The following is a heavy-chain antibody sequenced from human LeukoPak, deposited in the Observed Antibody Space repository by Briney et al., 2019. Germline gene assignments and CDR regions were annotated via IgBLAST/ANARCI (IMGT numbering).Heavy chain of an antibody. CDR1: GYTFTYYY. D-gene: IGHD2-2*01. V-gene: IGHV1-2*06. CDR3: ARANFLYCSSSTCLFDY. Sequence: GASVKVSCKASGYTFTYYYMHGVRQAPGQGVEWMGRINPNDGETNYAQKFQGRVTMTRDTSISTAHMEVSRLRSDDTAVYYCARANFLYCSSSTCLFDYWGQGTLVTVSS. CDR2: INPNDGET. J-gene: IGHJ4*02.